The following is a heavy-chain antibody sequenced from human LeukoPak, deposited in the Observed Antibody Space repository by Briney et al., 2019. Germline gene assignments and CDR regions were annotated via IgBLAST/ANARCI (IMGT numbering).Heavy chain of an antibody. CDR2: IYSGGNI. CDR1: GFTVSSNY. J-gene: IGHJ4*02. CDR3: ARDSVSTTEDY. V-gene: IGHV3-53*01. Sequence: GGSLRLPCAASGFTVSSNYMSWVRQAPGRGLQWVSVIYSGGNIYYADSVKGRFTISRDNSKNTLFLQMNSLRVEDTAVYYCARDSVSTTEDYWGQGTLVTVSS. D-gene: IGHD4-11*01.